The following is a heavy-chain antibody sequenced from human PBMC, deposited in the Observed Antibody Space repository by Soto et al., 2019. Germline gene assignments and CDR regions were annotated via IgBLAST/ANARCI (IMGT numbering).Heavy chain of an antibody. CDR3: ARDGAAYYYDSSGYYHNWFDP. D-gene: IGHD3-22*01. Sequence: PGGSLRLSCAASGFTFSSYEMNWVRQAPGKGLEWVSYISSSGSTIYYADSVKGRFTISRDNAKNSLYLQMNSLRAEDTAVYYCARDGAAYYYDSSGYYHNWFDPWGQGTLVTVSS. J-gene: IGHJ5*02. V-gene: IGHV3-48*03. CDR2: ISSSGSTI. CDR1: GFTFSSYE.